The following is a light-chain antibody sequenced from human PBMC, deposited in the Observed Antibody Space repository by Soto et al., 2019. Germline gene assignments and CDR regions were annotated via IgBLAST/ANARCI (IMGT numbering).Light chain of an antibody. J-gene: IGLJ1*01. V-gene: IGLV2-14*03. Sequence: QSALTQPASVSGSPGQSITISCTGASSDFGGYNYVSWYQQHPGKAPKLIIYDVSNRPSGVSDRFSGSKSGNTASLTISGLQTEDEADYFCSSCATSSTLHVFGTGTRSPS. CDR3: SSCATSSTLHV. CDR1: SSDFGGYNY. CDR2: DVS.